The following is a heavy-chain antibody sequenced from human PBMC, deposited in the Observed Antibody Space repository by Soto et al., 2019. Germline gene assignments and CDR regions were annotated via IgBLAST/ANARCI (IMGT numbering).Heavy chain of an antibody. V-gene: IGHV1-2*02. D-gene: IGHD6-6*01. CDR3: AKDLTRQLAYWLDP. Sequence: ASVKVSCKASGFSFTGYYIHWLRQAPGQGLEWMGWINAHSGGTEYAQKFQGRVTLTRDTSISTAYMTLSSLRSDDTAIYYCAKDLTRQLAYWLDPWGEGTQVTVSS. J-gene: IGHJ5*02. CDR1: GFSFTGYY. CDR2: INAHSGGT.